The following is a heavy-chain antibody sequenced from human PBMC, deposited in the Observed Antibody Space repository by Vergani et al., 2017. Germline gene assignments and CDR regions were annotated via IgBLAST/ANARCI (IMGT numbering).Heavy chain of an antibody. V-gene: IGHV3-30*04. CDR1: GFTFSSYA. CDR3: AREGARDAFDI. J-gene: IGHJ3*02. Sequence: QVQLVESGGGVVQPGRSLRLTCAASGFTFSSYAMHWVRQAPGKGRGWVAVISYDGRNKYYADSVKGRFTISRDNSKNTLYLQINSLRAEDTAVYYCAREGARDAFDIWGQGTMVTVSS. D-gene: IGHD1-26*01. CDR2: ISYDGRNK.